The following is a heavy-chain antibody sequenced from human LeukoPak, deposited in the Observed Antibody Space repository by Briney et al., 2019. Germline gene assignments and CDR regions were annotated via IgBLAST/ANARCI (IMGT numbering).Heavy chain of an antibody. CDR2: IRSIGYGGTT. J-gene: IGHJ4*02. D-gene: IGHD3-10*01. V-gene: IGHV3-49*04. CDR1: GFTFGDHA. CDR3: TRVRSGNDFDY. Sequence: QPGGSLRLSCSASGFTFGDHAMSWVRQAPGKGLEWVGFIRSIGYGGTTEYAASVEGRFSLSRDDSKSFVYLQMSSLKAEDTAVYYCTRVRSGNDFDYWGQGTLVTVSS.